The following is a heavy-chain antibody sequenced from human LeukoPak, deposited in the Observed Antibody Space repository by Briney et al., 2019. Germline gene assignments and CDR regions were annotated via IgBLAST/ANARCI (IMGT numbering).Heavy chain of an antibody. CDR3: AKDQGEMTLNWFDP. D-gene: IGHD2-21*01. CDR2: INSDGSST. CDR1: GFTFSSYW. Sequence: GGSLRLSCAASGFTFSSYWIHWVRQAPGKGLVWVSRINSDGSSTTYADSVKGRFTISRDNAKNTLYLQMNSLRAEDTAVYYCAKDQGEMTLNWFDPWGQGTLVTVSS. J-gene: IGHJ5*02. V-gene: IGHV3-74*01.